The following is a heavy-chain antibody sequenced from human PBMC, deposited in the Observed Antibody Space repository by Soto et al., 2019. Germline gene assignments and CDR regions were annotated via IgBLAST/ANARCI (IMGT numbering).Heavy chain of an antibody. J-gene: IGHJ4*02. CDR1: GFTFTNYW. CDR3: ARARDWELLGY. V-gene: IGHV3-74*01. D-gene: IGHD1-26*01. Sequence: EVQLVESGGDLVQPGGSLRLSCGASGFTFTNYWMHWVRQVPGKGLVWVSRINGDGSTTNYADSVKGRFTIYRDNARNTLYLLMNSLRVEDSAVYCGARARDWELLGYWGQGTLVTVSS. CDR2: INGDGSTT.